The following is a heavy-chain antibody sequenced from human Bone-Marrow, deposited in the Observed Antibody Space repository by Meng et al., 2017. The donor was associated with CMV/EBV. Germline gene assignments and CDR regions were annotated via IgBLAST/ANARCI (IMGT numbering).Heavy chain of an antibody. CDR1: GYTFTSYG. V-gene: IGHV1-18*01. D-gene: IGHD2-2*01. Sequence: ASVKVSCKASGYTFTSYGISWVRQAPGQGLEWMGWISAYNGNTNYAQKLQGRVTMTTDTSTSTAYMELRSLRSDDTAVYYCAREGLVVLTYYYYGMDVWGQGTTLTVS. CDR3: AREGLVVLTYYYYGMDV. J-gene: IGHJ6*02. CDR2: ISAYNGNT.